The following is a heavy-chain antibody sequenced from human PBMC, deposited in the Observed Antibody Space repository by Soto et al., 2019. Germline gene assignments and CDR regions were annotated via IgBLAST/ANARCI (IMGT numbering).Heavy chain of an antibody. CDR2: IVPLFGTT. J-gene: IGHJ5*02. V-gene: IGHV1-69*01. Sequence: QVQLVQSGAEVKKPGSSVKVSCKASGGNFTSYAISWVRQAPGQGLEFMGGIVPLFGTTNYAHKFRGRVTVTADESTSTVYVEMSSLRAEDTAGYYCAKASGRSWYNWFDPWGQGTLVTVS. CDR3: AKASGRSWYNWFDP. D-gene: IGHD6-13*01. CDR1: GGNFTSYA.